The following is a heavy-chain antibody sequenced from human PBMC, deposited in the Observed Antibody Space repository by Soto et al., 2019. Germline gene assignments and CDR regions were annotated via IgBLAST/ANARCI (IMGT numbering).Heavy chain of an antibody. J-gene: IGHJ4*02. V-gene: IGHV1-46*03. CDR2: INPGLNSA. CDR3: AGASSRVSSVVAAY. CDR1: THSLSSHF. Sequence: ASVKVSCKASTHSLSSHFIHWVRQVPGEGLKWMGIINPGLNSASYSKESQGRLTLTSDMSSRTVYMQLSNLRSDDTAVDYDAGASSRVSSVVAAYWCQVTLVTISS. D-gene: IGHD2-15*01.